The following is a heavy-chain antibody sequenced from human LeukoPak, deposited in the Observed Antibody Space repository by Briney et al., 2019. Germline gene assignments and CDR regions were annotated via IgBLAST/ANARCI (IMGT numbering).Heavy chain of an antibody. J-gene: IGHJ4*02. D-gene: IGHD2-21*02. CDR2: IYPGDSDT. V-gene: IGHV5-51*01. CDR3: ARLGYKRAYCGGDCPFDY. Sequence: GESLKISCKGSGYSFTSYWIGWVRRMPGKGLEWMGIIYPGDSDTRYSPSFQGQVTISADKSISTAYLQWSSLKASDTAMYYCARLGYKRAYCGGDCPFDYWGQGTLVTVSS. CDR1: GYSFTSYW.